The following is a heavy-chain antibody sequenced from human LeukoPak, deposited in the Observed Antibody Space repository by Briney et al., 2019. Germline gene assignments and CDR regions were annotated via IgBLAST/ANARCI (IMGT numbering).Heavy chain of an antibody. CDR2: MNPNSGNT. Sequence: ASVTVSCKASGYTYTSYDFNWVRQPTGQGLEWMGWMNPNSGNTGYAQKFQGRVTITRNTSISTAYMELSSLRSEDTAVYYCARLSLLLPDAFDIWGQGTMVTVSS. D-gene: IGHD1-26*01. J-gene: IGHJ3*02. V-gene: IGHV1-8*03. CDR1: GYTYTSYD. CDR3: ARLSLLLPDAFDI.